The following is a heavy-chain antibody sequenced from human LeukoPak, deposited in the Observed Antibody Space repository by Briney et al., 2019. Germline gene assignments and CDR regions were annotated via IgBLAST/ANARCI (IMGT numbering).Heavy chain of an antibody. CDR2: IYYTGST. V-gene: IGHV4-59*01. Sequence: PSETLSLTCTVSGGSISRDYWSWLRQPPGKGLEWIGYIYYTGSTNYNPSLNSRVTISLETSKNQFSLNLSSVTAADTAVYYCARDRCSGGSCYGYYYGMDGWGQGTTVTASS. D-gene: IGHD2-15*01. CDR1: GGSISRDY. J-gene: IGHJ6*02. CDR3: ARDRCSGGSCYGYYYGMDG.